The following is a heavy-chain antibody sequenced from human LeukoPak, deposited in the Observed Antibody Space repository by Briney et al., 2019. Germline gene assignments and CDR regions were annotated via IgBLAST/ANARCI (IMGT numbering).Heavy chain of an antibody. Sequence: GRSLRLSCAASGFTFDDYAMHWVRQAPGKGLEWVSGISWNSGSIGYADSVKGRFTISRDNAKNSLYLQMNSLRAEDTAFYYCAKPLSVWDAFDIWGQGTMVTVSS. V-gene: IGHV3-9*01. D-gene: IGHD1-14*01. CDR1: GFTFDDYA. J-gene: IGHJ3*02. CDR3: AKPLSVWDAFDI. CDR2: ISWNSGSI.